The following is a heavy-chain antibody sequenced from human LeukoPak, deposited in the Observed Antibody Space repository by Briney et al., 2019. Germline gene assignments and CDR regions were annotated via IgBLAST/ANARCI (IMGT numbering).Heavy chain of an antibody. CDR1: GGTFSSYA. CDR2: IIPIFGTA. D-gene: IGHD4-17*01. Sequence: ASVKVSCKASGGTFSSYAISWVRQAPGQGLEWMGGIIPIFGTANYAQKFQGRVTITADKSTSTAYMELSRLRSEDTAVYYCARDGDYNPLDYWGQGTLVTVSS. V-gene: IGHV1-69*06. J-gene: IGHJ4*02. CDR3: ARDGDYNPLDY.